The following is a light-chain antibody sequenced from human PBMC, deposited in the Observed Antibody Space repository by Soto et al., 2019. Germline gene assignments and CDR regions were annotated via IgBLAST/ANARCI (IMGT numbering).Light chain of an antibody. Sequence: EIVLTQSPATLSLSPGERATLSCRASQTVSNSLAWYQQKPGQAPRLLMYDASNRATGIPARFSGSGSGTDVTLTISSLEPEDFAVYYCQQRSNLPLYTFGQGTKLEIK. CDR3: QQRSNLPLYT. J-gene: IGKJ2*01. V-gene: IGKV3-11*01. CDR1: QTVSNS. CDR2: DAS.